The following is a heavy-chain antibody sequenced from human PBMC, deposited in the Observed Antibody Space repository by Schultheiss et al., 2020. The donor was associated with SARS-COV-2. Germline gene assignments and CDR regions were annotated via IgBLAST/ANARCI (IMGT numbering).Heavy chain of an antibody. D-gene: IGHD6-13*01. Sequence: GGSLRLSCAASGFTFSSYAMSWVRQAPGKGLEWVSAISGSGGSTYYADSVKGRFTISRDNSKNTVFLQMNSLRAEDTAVYYCAMSSSWFRETYYYYYAMDVWGQGTTVTVSS. CDR2: ISGSGGST. CDR3: AMSSSWFRETYYYYYAMDV. CDR1: GFTFSSYA. V-gene: IGHV3-23*01. J-gene: IGHJ6*02.